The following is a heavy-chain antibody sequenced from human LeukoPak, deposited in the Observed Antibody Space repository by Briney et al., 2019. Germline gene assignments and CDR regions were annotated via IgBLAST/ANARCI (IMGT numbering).Heavy chain of an antibody. J-gene: IGHJ4*02. Sequence: SETLSLTCAVYGGSFSGYYWSWIRQPPGKGLEWIGEINHSGSTNYNPSLKSRVTISVDTSKNQFSLKLSSVTAADTAVYYCARAEARTGLFDYWGQGTLVTVSS. CDR2: INHSGST. V-gene: IGHV4-34*01. CDR3: ARAEARTGLFDY. CDR1: GGSFSGYY.